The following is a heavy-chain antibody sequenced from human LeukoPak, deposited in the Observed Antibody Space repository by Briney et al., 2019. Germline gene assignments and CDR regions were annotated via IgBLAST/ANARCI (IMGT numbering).Heavy chain of an antibody. J-gene: IGHJ4*02. CDR3: ARAPYPYYYDSSGYYEN. D-gene: IGHD3-22*01. Sequence: PSEALSLTCAVYGGSFSGYYWSWIRQPPGKGLEWIGEINHSGSTNYNPSLKSRVTISVDTSKNQFSLKLSSVTAAGTAVYYCARAPYPYYYDSSGYYENWGQGTLVTVSS. CDR1: GGSFSGYY. CDR2: INHSGST. V-gene: IGHV4-34*01.